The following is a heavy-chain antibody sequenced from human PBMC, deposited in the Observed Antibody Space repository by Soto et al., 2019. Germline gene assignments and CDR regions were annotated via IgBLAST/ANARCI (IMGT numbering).Heavy chain of an antibody. Sequence: SVKVSCKASGGTFSSYAISWVRQAPGQGLEWMGGIIPIFGTANYAQKFQGRVTITADESTSTAYMELSSLRSEDTAVYYCARGRSYYSSGSYYYACDIWGQETMVTVSS. CDR1: GGTFSSYA. CDR3: ARGRSYYSSGSYYYACDI. J-gene: IGHJ3*02. D-gene: IGHD3-10*01. V-gene: IGHV1-69*13. CDR2: IIPIFGTA.